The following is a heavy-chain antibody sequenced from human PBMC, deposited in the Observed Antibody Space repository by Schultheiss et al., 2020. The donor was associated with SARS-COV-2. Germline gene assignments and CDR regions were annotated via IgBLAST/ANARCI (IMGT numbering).Heavy chain of an antibody. V-gene: IGHV1-69*13. Sequence: SVKVSCKTSGGTFSTYPISWVRQAPGRGLEWLGGIIPILGSPNYAQNFQGRVTIIADESTSTAYMELSSLTSDDTAVYYCARGGGHDYGDYWYFDLWGQGTLVTVSS. D-gene: IGHD4-17*01. CDR3: ARGGGHDYGDYWYFDL. CDR1: GGTFSTYP. CDR2: IIPILGSP. J-gene: IGHJ2*01.